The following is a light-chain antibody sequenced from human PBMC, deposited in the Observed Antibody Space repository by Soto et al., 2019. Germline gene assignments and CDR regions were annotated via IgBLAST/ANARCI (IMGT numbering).Light chain of an antibody. J-gene: IGKJ1*01. V-gene: IGKV1-5*01. CDR1: QNINNW. Sequence: DFQMTQSPSTLSASVGDRVTITCRASQNINNWVAWYQQKPGKAPKLLIYDASSLESGVPSRFSGSGSGTEFTLTISSLQPDDFATYYCQQYNSYSVWTFGQGTKVEIK. CDR2: DAS. CDR3: QQYNSYSVWT.